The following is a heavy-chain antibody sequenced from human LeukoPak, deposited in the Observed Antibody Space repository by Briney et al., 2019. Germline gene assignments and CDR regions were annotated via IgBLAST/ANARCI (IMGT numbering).Heavy chain of an antibody. CDR2: IVGDGSKS. V-gene: IGHV3-23*01. CDR3: AKQPYNCYYMDV. Sequence: PGGSLRLSCAASGFTFNNCAMTWVRQAPGKGLEWVSTIVGDGSKSYYADSVRGRFTISSDNSKTMLFLHMTSLRAEDTAIYYCAKQPYNCYYMDVWGEGTTVTV. J-gene: IGHJ6*03. D-gene: IGHD1-14*01. CDR1: GFTFNNCA.